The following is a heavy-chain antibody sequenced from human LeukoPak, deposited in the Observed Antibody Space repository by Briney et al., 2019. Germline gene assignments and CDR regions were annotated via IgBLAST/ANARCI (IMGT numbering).Heavy chain of an antibody. J-gene: IGHJ3*02. Sequence: GRSLRLSCAASGFTFDDYAMHWVRHAPGKGLEWVSGISWNSGSIGYADSVKGRFTISRDNAKNSLYLQMNSLRAEDTALYYCAKARIAAAGTKDAFDIWGQGTMVTVSS. CDR2: ISWNSGSI. D-gene: IGHD6-13*01. CDR1: GFTFDDYA. CDR3: AKARIAAAGTKDAFDI. V-gene: IGHV3-9*01.